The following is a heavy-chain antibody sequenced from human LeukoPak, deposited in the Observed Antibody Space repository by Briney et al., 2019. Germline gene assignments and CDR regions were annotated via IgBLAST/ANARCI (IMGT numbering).Heavy chain of an antibody. V-gene: IGHV3-30-3*01. Sequence: ERSLRLSCAASGFTFSSYPMHWVRQAPGKGLEWVAVISYDGSNKYYADSVKGRFTISRDNSKNTLQLQMDSLRAEDTAVYYCARDKDDYCFDYWGQGTLVTVSS. J-gene: IGHJ4*02. CDR3: ARDKDDYCFDY. CDR1: GFTFSSYP. D-gene: IGHD2-15*01. CDR2: ISYDGSNK.